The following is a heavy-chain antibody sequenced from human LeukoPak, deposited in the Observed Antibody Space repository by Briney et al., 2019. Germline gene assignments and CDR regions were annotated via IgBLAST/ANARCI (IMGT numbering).Heavy chain of an antibody. CDR2: IKQDGGEK. Sequence: GGSLRLSCAASGFTFSSYWMSWVRQSPGKGLEWVANIKQDGGEKYYVDSVKGRFTISRDNAKNSLYLQMNSLRAEDTAVYYCAREGQWLVRLFDYWGQGTLVTVSS. J-gene: IGHJ4*02. D-gene: IGHD6-19*01. V-gene: IGHV3-7*01. CDR1: GFTFSSYW. CDR3: AREGQWLVRLFDY.